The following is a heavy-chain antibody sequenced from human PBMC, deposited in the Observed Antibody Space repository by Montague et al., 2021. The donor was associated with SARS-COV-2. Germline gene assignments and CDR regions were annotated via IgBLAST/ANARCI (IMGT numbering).Heavy chain of an antibody. J-gene: IGHJ4*02. CDR2: IHYSGST. CDR3: ARKGSGRSDLAY. CDR1: GGSLSSFY. Sequence: SETLSLTCSVSGGSLSSFYWSWIRQPPGKGLEYIGYIHYSGSTNFSPSLKSRVSMSVDKSWNQFSLRLTSVTAADTAIYYCARKGSGRSDLAYWGQGTLVTVSS. D-gene: IGHD1-26*01. V-gene: IGHV4-59*12.